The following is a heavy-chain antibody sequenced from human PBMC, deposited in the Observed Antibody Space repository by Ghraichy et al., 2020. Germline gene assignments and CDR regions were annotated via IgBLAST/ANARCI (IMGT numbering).Heavy chain of an antibody. D-gene: IGHD4-11*01. CDR3: ATTADYLYFDY. CDR1: GFTFSSYS. CDR2: ISSRSDYI. V-gene: IGHV3-21*01. Sequence: GGSLRLSCAASGFTFSSYSMNWVRQAPWKGLEWVSSISSRSDYIYYADSLKGRFTVSRDNADNSLFLQMNSLRAEDTAVYYCATTADYLYFDYWGQGTLVTVSS. J-gene: IGHJ4*02.